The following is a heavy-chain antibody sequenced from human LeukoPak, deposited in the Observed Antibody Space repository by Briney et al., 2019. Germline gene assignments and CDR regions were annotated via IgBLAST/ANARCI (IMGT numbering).Heavy chain of an antibody. CDR3: ARASTYYYDSSGPSPRWFDP. CDR1: GYTFTSYG. J-gene: IGHJ5*02. Sequence: ASVRVSCKASGYTFTSYGISWVRQAPGQGLEWMGWISAYNGNTNYAQKLQGRVTMTTDTSTSTAYMELRSLRSDDTAVYYCARASTYYYDSSGPSPRWFDPWGQGTLVTVSS. CDR2: ISAYNGNT. D-gene: IGHD3-22*01. V-gene: IGHV1-18*01.